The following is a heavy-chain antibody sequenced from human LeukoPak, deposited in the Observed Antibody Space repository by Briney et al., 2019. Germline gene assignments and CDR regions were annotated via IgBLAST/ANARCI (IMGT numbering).Heavy chain of an antibody. J-gene: IGHJ5*02. Sequence: SETLSLTCTVSGGSISSYYWSWIRQPAGKGLEWIGRIYTSGSTNYSPSLKSRVTISVDTSKNQFSLKLSSVTAADTAVYYCAREGNTNRENWFDPWGQGTLVTVSS. D-gene: IGHD2-2*01. CDR2: IYTSGST. CDR1: GGSISSYY. V-gene: IGHV4-4*07. CDR3: AREGNTNRENWFDP.